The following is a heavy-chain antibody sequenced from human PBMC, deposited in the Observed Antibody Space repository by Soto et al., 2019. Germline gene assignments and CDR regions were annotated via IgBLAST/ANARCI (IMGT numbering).Heavy chain of an antibody. Sequence: SQTLSLTCAISGNSVSSNSAAWNWISQSPSRCVAWLGRTYYRSKWYNDDEVSVNSRITINTDTSKNQFSLQLNSVTPEDTAVYYCARGNQFDDMDVWGQGTTVTVSS. D-gene: IGHD1-1*01. J-gene: IGHJ6*02. V-gene: IGHV6-1*01. CDR3: ARGNQFDDMDV. CDR2: TYYRSKWYN. CDR1: GNSVSSNSAA.